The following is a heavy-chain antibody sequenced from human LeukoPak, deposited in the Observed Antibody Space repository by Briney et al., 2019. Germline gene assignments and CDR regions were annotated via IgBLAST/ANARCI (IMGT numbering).Heavy chain of an antibody. CDR2: FYYSGFT. V-gene: IGHV4-39*01. Sequence: SETLSLTCSVSDDSISGSSYYWGWIRQPPGKGLEWIGTFYYSGFTYYNPSLKNRVTISVDTSKNQFSLKLSSVTAEDTAVYYCARLKVGTTHPDYWGQGTLVTVSS. J-gene: IGHJ4*02. CDR1: DDSISGSSYY. CDR3: ARLKVGTTHPDY. D-gene: IGHD1-26*01.